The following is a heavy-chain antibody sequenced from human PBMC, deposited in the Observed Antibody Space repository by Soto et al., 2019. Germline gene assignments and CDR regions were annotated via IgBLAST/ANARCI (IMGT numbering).Heavy chain of an antibody. Sequence: LRLSCAASGLIFSNYKMHWVRQAPGKGLVWVSRINTDGSIIDYADSVKGRFTVSRDNAKNTLYLQMNSLRADDTAVYYCARDTDGLHYWGQGTLVTVS. CDR1: GLIFSNYK. CDR2: INTDGSII. CDR3: ARDTDGLHY. J-gene: IGHJ4*02. V-gene: IGHV3-74*01.